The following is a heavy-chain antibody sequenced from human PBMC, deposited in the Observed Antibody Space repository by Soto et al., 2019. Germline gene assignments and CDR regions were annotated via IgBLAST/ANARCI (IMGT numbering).Heavy chain of an antibody. Sequence: VQLLESGGGLVQPGGSLRLSCAASGFTFTSYAMPWVRQAPGKGLEWVSSIIGSGGSTYYADSVKGRFTISRDNSKNTLYLQMNSVRAEDTAVYYCAKGFLGDSSGYYRFDYWGQGCLLTVAS. CDR1: GFTFTSYA. D-gene: IGHD3-22*01. J-gene: IGHJ4*02. CDR2: IIGSGGST. V-gene: IGHV3-23*01. CDR3: AKGFLGDSSGYYRFDY.